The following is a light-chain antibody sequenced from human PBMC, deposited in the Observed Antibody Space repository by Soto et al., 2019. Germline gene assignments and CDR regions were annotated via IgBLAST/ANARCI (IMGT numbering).Light chain of an antibody. CDR2: AAS. V-gene: IGKV1-27*01. Sequence: DIQMTQSPSSLSACVGDRVTITCRASQGISDYVAWYQQKPGKAPKLLIYAASTLQSGVPSRFSGSGSGTEFTLTISSLQPEDVATYYSQQYNNGPQTFGQGTKVEIK. J-gene: IGKJ1*01. CDR1: QGISDY. CDR3: QQYNNGPQT.